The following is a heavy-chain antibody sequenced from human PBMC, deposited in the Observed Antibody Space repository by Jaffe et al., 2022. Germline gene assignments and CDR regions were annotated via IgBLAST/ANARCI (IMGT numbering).Heavy chain of an antibody. CDR3: AKDPPRYYDILTGWNSYYYMDV. Sequence: QVQLVESGGGVVQPGGSLRLSCAASGFTFSSYGMHWVRQAPGKGLEWVAFIRYDGSNKYYADSVKGRFTISRDNSKNTLYLQMNSLRAEDTAVYYCAKDPPRYYDILTGWNSYYYMDVWGKGTTVTVSS. CDR1: GFTFSSYG. J-gene: IGHJ6*03. V-gene: IGHV3-30*02. CDR2: IRYDGSNK. D-gene: IGHD3-9*01.